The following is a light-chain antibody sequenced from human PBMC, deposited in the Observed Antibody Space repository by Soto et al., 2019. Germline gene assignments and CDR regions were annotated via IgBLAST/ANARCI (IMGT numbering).Light chain of an antibody. CDR1: QSVTNSF. V-gene: IGKV3-20*01. Sequence: EIVMTQSPATLSVSPGERATLSCMASQSVTNSFLAWYQQKPGQAPRLLIYGASRRATGIPDRFTGSGSGTDFTLTISRLEPEDFAVYYCQQYVSSPWAFGQGTKVDIK. J-gene: IGKJ1*01. CDR2: GAS. CDR3: QQYVSSPWA.